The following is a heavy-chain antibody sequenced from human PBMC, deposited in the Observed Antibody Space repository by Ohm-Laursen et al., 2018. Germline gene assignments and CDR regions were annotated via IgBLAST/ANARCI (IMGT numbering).Heavy chain of an antibody. V-gene: IGHV3-23*01. D-gene: IGHD7-27*01. Sequence: SLRLSCTASGFTFSNYDIHWVRQTSGKGLEWVSAISGSGGSTYYADSVKGRFTISRDNSKNTLYLQMNSLRAEDTAVYYCAKVGTGDEDYWGQGTLVTVSS. CDR2: ISGSGGST. J-gene: IGHJ4*02. CDR3: AKVGTGDEDY. CDR1: GFTFSNYD.